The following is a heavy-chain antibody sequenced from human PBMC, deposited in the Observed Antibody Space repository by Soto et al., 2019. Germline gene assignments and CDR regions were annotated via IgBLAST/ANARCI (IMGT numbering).Heavy chain of an antibody. CDR2: INPASGNT. Sequence: ASVKVSCKASGYTFLHYALHWVRQAPGQRPEWMGLINPASGNTQYSQKFQGRFTITRDTSATTAYMELSSLRSEDTAVYFCSRTGYSNGFYFYFDYWAQGSLVTSP. CDR3: SRTGYSNGFYFYFDY. J-gene: IGHJ4*02. D-gene: IGHD6-19*01. CDR1: GYTFLHYA. V-gene: IGHV1-3*01.